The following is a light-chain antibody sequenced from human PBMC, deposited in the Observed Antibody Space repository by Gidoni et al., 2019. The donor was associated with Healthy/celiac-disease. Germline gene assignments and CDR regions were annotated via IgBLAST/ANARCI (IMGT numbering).Light chain of an antibody. CDR1: QDISNY. V-gene: IGKV1-33*01. CDR3: QQYDNLPFT. CDR2: DSS. Sequence: DIKMTQSPSSLSASVGDRVTITCQESQDISNYLNWYQQKPGKAPKLLIYDSSNLETGVPSRFSGSGSGTDFTFTISSLQPEDIATYYCQQYDNLPFTFGGGTKVEIK. J-gene: IGKJ4*01.